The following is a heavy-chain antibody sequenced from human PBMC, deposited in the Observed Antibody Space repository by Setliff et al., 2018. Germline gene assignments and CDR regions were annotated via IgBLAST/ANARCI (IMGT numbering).Heavy chain of an antibody. D-gene: IGHD3-22*01. J-gene: IGHJ4*02. CDR2: ISAYSDDT. CDR3: AYDSSGYYPGY. V-gene: IGHV1-18*01. CDR1: GHTFITFG. Sequence: ASVKVSCKASGHTFITFGISWVRQAPGQGLEWMGWISAYSDDTKYAEKFQGRVTMTIDTSTGTAYMELRSLRSDDTAVYICAYDSSGYYPGYWGQGTLVTVSS.